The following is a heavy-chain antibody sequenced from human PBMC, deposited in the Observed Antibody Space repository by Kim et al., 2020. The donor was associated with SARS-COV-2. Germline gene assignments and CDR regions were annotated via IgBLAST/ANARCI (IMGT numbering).Heavy chain of an antibody. CDR1: GFTFSGSA. D-gene: IGHD2-2*02. Sequence: GGSLRLSCAASGFTFSGSAMHWVRQASGKGLEWVGRIRSKANSYATAYAASVKGRFTISRDDSKNTAYLQMNSLKTEDTAVYYCTKTRPAAIPGEYYYYGMDVWGQGTTVTVSS. CDR3: TKTRPAAIPGEYYYYGMDV. CDR2: IRSKANSYAT. J-gene: IGHJ6*02. V-gene: IGHV3-73*01.